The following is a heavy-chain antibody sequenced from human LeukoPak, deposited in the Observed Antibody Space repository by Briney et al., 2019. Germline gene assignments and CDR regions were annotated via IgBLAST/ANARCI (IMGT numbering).Heavy chain of an antibody. CDR1: GGSFSGYY. J-gene: IGHJ4*02. D-gene: IGHD6-19*01. Sequence: NPSETLSLPCAVYGGSFSGYYWSWIREPPGKALEWIGEINHSESTNYNPSLKSPVPLLLDTSKNQFPLKLSSVTAADTAVYYCARSRLGQWLAPSLDYWGQGTLVTVSS. CDR2: INHSEST. V-gene: IGHV4-34*01. CDR3: ARSRLGQWLAPSLDY.